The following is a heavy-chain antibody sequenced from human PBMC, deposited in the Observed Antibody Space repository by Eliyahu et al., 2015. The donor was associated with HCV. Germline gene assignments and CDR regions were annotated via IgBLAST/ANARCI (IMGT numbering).Heavy chain of an antibody. CDR3: ARDSSRRIRSGSYGIDY. CDR2: ISSSSSTI. CDR1: GFTFSSYS. V-gene: IGHV3-48*02. J-gene: IGHJ4*02. D-gene: IGHD1-26*01. Sequence: EVQLVESGGGLVQPGGSLRLSCAASGFTFSSYSMNWVRQAPGKGLEWVSYISSSSSTIYYADSVKGRFTISRDNAKNSLYLQMNSLRDEDTAVYYCARDSSRRIRSGSYGIDYWGQGTLVTVSS.